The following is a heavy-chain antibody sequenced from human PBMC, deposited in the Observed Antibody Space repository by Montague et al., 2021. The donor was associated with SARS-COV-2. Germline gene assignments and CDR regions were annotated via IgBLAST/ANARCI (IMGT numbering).Heavy chain of an antibody. D-gene: IGHD4-17*01. J-gene: IGHJ4*02. CDR1: GFTFDSYA. Sequence: SLRLSCAASGFTFDSYAMSWVRQAPGKGLQWVSLVSGSGDDTYYADSAKGRFTISRDNSKNTLYLQLNSLRAEDTAVYYCARHYGSSLDSWGQGILVAVSS. CDR2: VSGSGDDT. V-gene: IGHV3-23*01. CDR3: ARHYGSSLDS.